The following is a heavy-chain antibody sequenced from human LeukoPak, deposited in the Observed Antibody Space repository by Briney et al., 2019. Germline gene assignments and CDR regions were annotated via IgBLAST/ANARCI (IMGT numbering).Heavy chain of an antibody. J-gene: IGHJ4*02. CDR1: GFTFSSYS. CDR2: VNEDGSAK. CDR3: ARDYWRSIDH. V-gene: IGHV3-7*01. Sequence: PGGSLRLSCAAFGFTFSSYSMNWVRQAPGKGLESVAIVNEDGSAKYYLDSVKGRSTISRDNARNSLYLEMNSLRAEDTAVYYCARDYWRSIDHWGQGTLVTVSS. D-gene: IGHD1-1*01.